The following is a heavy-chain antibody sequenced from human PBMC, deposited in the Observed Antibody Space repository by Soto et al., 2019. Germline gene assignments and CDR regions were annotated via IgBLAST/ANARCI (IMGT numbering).Heavy chain of an antibody. CDR2: ISYDGSNK. V-gene: IGHV3-30-3*01. Sequence: QVQLVESGGGVVQPGRSLRLSCAASGFTFSSYAMHWVRQAPGKGLEWVAVISYDGSNKYYADSVKGRFTISRDNSKNTLYLQMNSLRAEDTAVYYCARDRGRWHLDYWGQGTLVTVSS. CDR1: GFTFSSYA. CDR3: ARDRGRWHLDY. J-gene: IGHJ4*02. D-gene: IGHD2-15*01.